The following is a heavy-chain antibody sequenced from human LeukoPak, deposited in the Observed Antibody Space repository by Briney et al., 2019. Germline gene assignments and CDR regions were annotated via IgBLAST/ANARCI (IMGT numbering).Heavy chain of an antibody. Sequence: PSETLSLTCTVSGGSISSYYWSWIRQPPGKGLEYIGYIYYSGSTNYNPSLKSRVTISVDTSKNQFSLKLSSVTAADTAVYYCARALYCSSTSCYTEHNWFDPWGQGTLVTVSS. D-gene: IGHD2-2*02. CDR3: ARALYCSSTSCYTEHNWFDP. CDR2: IYYSGST. J-gene: IGHJ5*02. V-gene: IGHV4-59*01. CDR1: GGSISSYY.